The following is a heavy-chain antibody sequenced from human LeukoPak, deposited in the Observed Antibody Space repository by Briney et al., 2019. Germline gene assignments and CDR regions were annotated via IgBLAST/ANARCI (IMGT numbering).Heavy chain of an antibody. D-gene: IGHD6-19*01. J-gene: IGHJ4*02. CDR3: AKQSAGSSARNSQHFDY. V-gene: IGHV3-23*01. CDR2: ISASGGST. Sequence: PGGSLRLSCAASGFTLNNYAMSWVRQAPGKGLEWVSVISASGGSTYYADSVKGRFTISRDNSKNTLYLQMNSLRGEDTAVYFCAKQSAGSSARNSQHFDYWGQGTLVTVSS. CDR1: GFTLNNYA.